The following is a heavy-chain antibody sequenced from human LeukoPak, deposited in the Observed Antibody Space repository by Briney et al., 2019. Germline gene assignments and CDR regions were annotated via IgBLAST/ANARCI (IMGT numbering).Heavy chain of an antibody. D-gene: IGHD4-17*01. CDR1: GFTFSTYW. V-gene: IGHV3-7*01. Sequence: PGGSLRLSCAAPGFTFSTYWMIWVRQAPGKGLEWVANIKEDGSEKYYVDSVKGRFTISRDNAKNSLYLQMNSLRVEDTAVYYCARAPYGENYWGQGTLVTVSS. CDR2: IKEDGSEK. CDR3: ARAPYGENY. J-gene: IGHJ4*02.